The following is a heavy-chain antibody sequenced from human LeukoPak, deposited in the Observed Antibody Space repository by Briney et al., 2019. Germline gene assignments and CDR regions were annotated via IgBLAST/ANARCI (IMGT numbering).Heavy chain of an antibody. CDR2: INHSGST. CDR1: GGSFSGYY. Sequence: SETLSLTCAVYGGSFSGYYWSWIRQPPGKGLEWIGEINHSGSTNYNPSLKSRVTISVDTSKNQFSLKLSSVTAADTAVYYCARGRKRLLRDYFDYWGQGTLVTVSS. V-gene: IGHV4-34*01. CDR3: ARGRKRLLRDYFDY. J-gene: IGHJ4*02. D-gene: IGHD2-15*01.